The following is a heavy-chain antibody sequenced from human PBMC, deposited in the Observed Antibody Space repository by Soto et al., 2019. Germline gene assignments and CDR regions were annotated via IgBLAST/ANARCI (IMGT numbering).Heavy chain of an antibody. J-gene: IGHJ5*02. Sequence: QLQLQESGPGLVKPSETLSLTCSLSGGAISDARFYWGWIRQSPGRGLEWTGSIYYTGTTFFNPSHQSRVTISVDTSENQFSLKLYSVTAADTALYFCARQKWEQPKWFDPWGQGTLVIVSP. CDR1: GGAISDARFY. CDR3: ARQKWEQPKWFDP. V-gene: IGHV4-39*01. CDR2: IYYTGTT. D-gene: IGHD1-26*01.